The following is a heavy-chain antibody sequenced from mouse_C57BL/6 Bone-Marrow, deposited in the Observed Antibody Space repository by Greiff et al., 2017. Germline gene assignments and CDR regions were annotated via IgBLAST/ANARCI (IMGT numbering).Heavy chain of an antibody. V-gene: IGHV1-15*01. CDR1: GYTFTDYE. Sequence: QVQLKESGAELVRPGASVTLSCKASGYTFTDYEMHWVKQTPVHGLEWIGAIDPETGGTAYNQKFKGKAILTADKSSSTAYMELRSLTSEDSAVYYCTRCSNYYGSSFFDYRGQGTTLTVSS. J-gene: IGHJ2*01. CDR2: IDPETGGT. CDR3: TRCSNYYGSSFFDY. D-gene: IGHD1-1*01.